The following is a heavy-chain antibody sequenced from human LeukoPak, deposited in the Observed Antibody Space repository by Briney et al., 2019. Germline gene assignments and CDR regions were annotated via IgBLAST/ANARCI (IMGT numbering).Heavy chain of an antibody. D-gene: IGHD3-22*01. V-gene: IGHV4-59*12. CDR2: IYYSGST. J-gene: IGHJ4*02. Sequence: PSETLSLTCTVSGGSISSYYWSWIRQPPGKGLEWIGYIYYSGSTNYNPSLKSRVTISVDTSKNQFSLKLSSVTAADTAVYYCARYYYDSSGYSQSFDYWGQGTLVTVSS. CDR3: ARYYYDSSGYSQSFDY. CDR1: GGSISSYY.